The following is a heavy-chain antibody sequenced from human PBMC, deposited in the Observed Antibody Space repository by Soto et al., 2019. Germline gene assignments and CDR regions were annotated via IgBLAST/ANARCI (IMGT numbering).Heavy chain of an antibody. CDR1: GGSISSYY. Sequence: QVQRQESGPGLVKPSESLSLTCTVSGGSISSYYWSWIRQPPGKGLEWIGYIYYSGSTNYNPSLKSRVTISVDTSKNQFSLKLSSVTAADTAVYYCARRYGYSFDYWGQGTLVTVSS. J-gene: IGHJ4*02. D-gene: IGHD1-1*01. V-gene: IGHV4-59*08. CDR3: ARRYGYSFDY. CDR2: IYYSGST.